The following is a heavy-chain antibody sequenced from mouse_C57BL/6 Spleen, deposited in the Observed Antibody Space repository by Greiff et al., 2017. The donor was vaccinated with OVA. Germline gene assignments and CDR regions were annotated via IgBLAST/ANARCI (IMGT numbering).Heavy chain of an antibody. CDR3: AREDY. J-gene: IGHJ4*01. V-gene: IGHV1-69*01. CDR1: GYTLTSYW. Sequence: QVQLQQPGAELVMPGASVKLSCKASGYTLTSYWMHWVKQRPGQGLEWIGEIDPSDSYTNYNQKFKGKSTLTVDKSSSTAYMQLSSLTSEDSAVYYCAREDYWGQGTSVTVSS. CDR2: IDPSDSYT.